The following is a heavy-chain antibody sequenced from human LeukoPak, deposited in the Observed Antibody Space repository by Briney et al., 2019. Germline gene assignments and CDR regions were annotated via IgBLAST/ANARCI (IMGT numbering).Heavy chain of an antibody. CDR3: ARDQEWELLGFDY. CDR1: GGSFSGYY. V-gene: IGHV4-4*07. D-gene: IGHD1-26*01. CDR2: IYTSGST. J-gene: IGHJ4*02. Sequence: PSETLSLTCAVYGGSFSGYYWSWIRQPAGKGLEWIGRIYTSGSTNYNPSLKSRVTMSVDTSKNQFSLKLSSVTAADTAVYYCARDQEWELLGFDYWGQGTLVTVSS.